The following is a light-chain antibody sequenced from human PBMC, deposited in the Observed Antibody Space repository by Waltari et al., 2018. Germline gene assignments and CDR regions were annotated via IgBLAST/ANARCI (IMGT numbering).Light chain of an antibody. CDR3: QQRNSYPFT. V-gene: IGKV1-17*01. CDR1: QGINNA. Sequence: DIQMTQSPSSLSASVGDKVTITCRASQGINNALAWYQQKPGKAPNLLIYPTSNLQSGVPSRFSGSGSGADFTLTISSLQPEDFAVYYCQQRNSYPFTFGGGTKVEIK. CDR2: PTS. J-gene: IGKJ4*01.